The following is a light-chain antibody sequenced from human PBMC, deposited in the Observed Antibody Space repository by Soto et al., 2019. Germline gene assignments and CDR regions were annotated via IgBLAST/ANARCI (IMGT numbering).Light chain of an antibody. Sequence: EIVMTQSPSVVSGSPGERVTLSCRASQSVSDDLAWYQQKPGQAPRLLMYAASARASGFPARFRGSRSGTEFTLTISSLQSEDLAMYYGQQYKEGWTVGQGTRVEMK. V-gene: IGKV3-15*01. CDR3: QQYKEGWT. CDR1: QSVSDD. CDR2: AAS. J-gene: IGKJ1*01.